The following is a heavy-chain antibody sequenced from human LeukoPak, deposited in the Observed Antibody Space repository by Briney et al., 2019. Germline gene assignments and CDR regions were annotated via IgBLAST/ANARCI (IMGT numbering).Heavy chain of an antibody. D-gene: IGHD2-2*01. CDR3: ARRRGCSSTSCPPDY. Sequence: PGESLKISCRGSGYSFNTYWIGWVRQMPGKGLEWMGIIYPGDSDTRYSPSFQGQVTMSADKSINTAYLQWSSLKASDTAMYYCARRRGCSSTSCPPDYWGQGTLVTVSS. CDR1: GYSFNTYW. J-gene: IGHJ4*02. V-gene: IGHV5-51*01. CDR2: IYPGDSDT.